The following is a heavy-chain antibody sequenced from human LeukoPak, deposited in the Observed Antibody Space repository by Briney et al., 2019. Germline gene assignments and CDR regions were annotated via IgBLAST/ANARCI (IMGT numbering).Heavy chain of an antibody. D-gene: IGHD3-10*01. V-gene: IGHV6-1*01. CDR3: AGGPGALLH. J-gene: IGHJ4*02. CDR2: TYYRSKWYS. CDR1: GDSVSSNSAA. Sequence: SQTLSLTCVISGDSVSSNSAAWNWIRQSPSRGLEWLGRTYYRSKWYSYSAVSVKSRIIINPDTSKNQFSLQLNSVTPEDAAVYYCAGGPGALLHWGQGTLVTVSS.